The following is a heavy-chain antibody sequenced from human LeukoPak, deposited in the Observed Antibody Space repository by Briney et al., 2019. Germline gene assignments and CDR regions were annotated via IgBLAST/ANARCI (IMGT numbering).Heavy chain of an antibody. CDR1: GFTFCSYW. CDR3: ARGGDYYDSAGAFDI. CDR2: INTDGSST. Sequence: TGGSLTLSYAVSGFTFCSYWMHWVRQAPGKGLVWVSRINTDGSSTSYADSVKGRFTISRDNAKNTLYLQMNSLRAEDTAVYYCARGGDYYDSAGAFDIWGQGTMVTVSS. D-gene: IGHD3-22*01. J-gene: IGHJ3*02. V-gene: IGHV3-74*01.